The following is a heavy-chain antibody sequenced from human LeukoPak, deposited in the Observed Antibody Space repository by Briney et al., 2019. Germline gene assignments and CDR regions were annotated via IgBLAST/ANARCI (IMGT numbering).Heavy chain of an antibody. D-gene: IGHD3-22*01. CDR3: AKVEGYYYDSSGYSAD. J-gene: IGHJ4*02. CDR2: ISGSGGRT. Sequence: GGSLRLSCAASGFTFSSYAMSWVRQAPGKGLEWVSAISGSGGRTYYADSVKGRFTISRDNSKNTLYLQMNSLRAEDTAVYYCAKVEGYYYDSSGYSADWGQGTLVTVSS. CDR1: GFTFSSYA. V-gene: IGHV3-23*01.